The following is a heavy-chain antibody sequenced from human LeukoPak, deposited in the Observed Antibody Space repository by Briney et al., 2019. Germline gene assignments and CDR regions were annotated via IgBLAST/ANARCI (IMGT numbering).Heavy chain of an antibody. Sequence: ASVKVSYKASGFTFTNYGISWVRQAPGQGLEWMAWISVDNGNTNYIQKLQGRVTLTTDTSTSTAYMELRNLRSDDTAVYYCARDSWARAYDIDHWGQGALVTVSS. CDR2: ISVDNGNT. D-gene: IGHD5-12*01. J-gene: IGHJ5*02. V-gene: IGHV1-18*01. CDR3: ARDSWARAYDIDH. CDR1: GFTFTNYG.